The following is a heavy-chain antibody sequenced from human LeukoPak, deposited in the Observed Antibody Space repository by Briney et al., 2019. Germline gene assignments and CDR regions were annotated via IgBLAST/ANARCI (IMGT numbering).Heavy chain of an antibody. D-gene: IGHD1-26*01. CDR2: ISGSGGST. Sequence: GGSLRLSCAASGFTFSSYAMSWVRQAPGKGLEWVSAISGSGGSTYYADSVKGRFTISRDNSKNTLYLQMNSLRAEDTAVYYCAKGGSNNGSHATFDYWGQGTLVTVSS. V-gene: IGHV3-23*01. CDR1: GFTFSSYA. CDR3: AKGGSNNGSHATFDY. J-gene: IGHJ4*02.